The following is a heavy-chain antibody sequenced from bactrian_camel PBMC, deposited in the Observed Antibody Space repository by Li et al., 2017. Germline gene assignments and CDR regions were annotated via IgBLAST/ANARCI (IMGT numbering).Heavy chain of an antibody. V-gene: IGHV3S53*01. D-gene: IGHD2*01. CDR2: IDTDGRI. CDR1: GPTYPSWC. CDR3: AADWRTCGDYCYMRVADFDY. Sequence: VQLVESGGGSVQAGGSLTLSCEVRGPTYPSWCYGWFRQAPGKQREGVANIDTDGRITYADSVSGRFTLSRDNAKRRVFLQMNNLKIEDSAMYYCAADWRTCGDYCYMRVADFDYSGQGTQVTVS. J-gene: IGHJ4*01.